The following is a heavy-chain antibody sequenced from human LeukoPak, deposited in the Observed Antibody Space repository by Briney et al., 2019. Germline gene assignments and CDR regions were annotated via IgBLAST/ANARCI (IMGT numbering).Heavy chain of an antibody. CDR1: GYTFTGYY. J-gene: IGHJ4*02. V-gene: IGHV1-2*02. Sequence: GASVKVSCKASGYTFTGYYMHWVRQAPGQGLEWMGWINPNSGGTNYAQKFQGRVTMTRDTSISTAYMELSRLRSDDTAVCYCARDGDWGTYYFDYWGQGTLVTVSS. D-gene: IGHD7-27*01. CDR2: INPNSGGT. CDR3: ARDGDWGTYYFDY.